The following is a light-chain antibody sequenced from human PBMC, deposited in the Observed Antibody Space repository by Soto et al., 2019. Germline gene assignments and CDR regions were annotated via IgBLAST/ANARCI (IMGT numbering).Light chain of an antibody. Sequence: DIQMTQSPSSFSASVLDIVTITCLFSEDISTWLAWYQQKPGKAPKLLIYAASSLQSGVPSRFSGSGSGTDFTLTISSLQPEDFATYYCQHADSLPLITFGQGTRLEIK. CDR3: QHADSLPLIT. CDR2: AAS. J-gene: IGKJ5*01. CDR1: EDISTW. V-gene: IGKV1-12*01.